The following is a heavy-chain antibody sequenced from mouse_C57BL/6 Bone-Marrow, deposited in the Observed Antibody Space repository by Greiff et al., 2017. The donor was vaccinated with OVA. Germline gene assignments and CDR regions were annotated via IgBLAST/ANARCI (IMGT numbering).Heavy chain of an antibody. J-gene: IGHJ4*01. CDR1: GYTFTSYW. CDR3: ARWGENYSNLYAMDY. CDR2: INPSNGGT. Sequence: QVQLKQPGTELVKPGASVKLSCKASGYTFTSYWMHWVKQRPGQGLEWIGNINPSNGGTNYNEKFKSKATLTVDKSSSTAYMQLSSLTSEDSAVYYCARWGENYSNLYAMDYWGQGTSVTVSS. D-gene: IGHD2-5*01. V-gene: IGHV1-53*01.